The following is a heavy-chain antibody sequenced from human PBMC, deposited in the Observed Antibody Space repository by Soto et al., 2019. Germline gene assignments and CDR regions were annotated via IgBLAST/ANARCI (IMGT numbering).Heavy chain of an antibody. CDR3: ARSYYDFWSGYYSDYYYGMDV. CDR1: GGSISSGGYY. D-gene: IGHD3-3*01. Sequence: SDTLSLTCTVSGGSISSGGYYWSWIRQHPGKGLEWIGYIYYSGSTYYNPSLKSRVTISVDTSKNQFSLKLSSVTAADTAVYYCARSYYDFWSGYYSDYYYGMDVWGQGTTVTVSS. V-gene: IGHV4-31*03. CDR2: IYYSGST. J-gene: IGHJ6*02.